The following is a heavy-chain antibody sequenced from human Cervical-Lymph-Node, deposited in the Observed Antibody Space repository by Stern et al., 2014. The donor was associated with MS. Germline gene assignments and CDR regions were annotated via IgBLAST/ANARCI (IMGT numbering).Heavy chain of an antibody. J-gene: IGHJ4*02. D-gene: IGHD3-10*01. CDR1: GILFSGAS. CDR2: IRSKTNAYPT. CDR3: VSDGSGWRN. V-gene: IGHV3-73*01. Sequence: EVQLVESGGGLVQPGGSLKLSCAASGILFSGASMHWVRQPSGKGLEWIGRIRSKTNAYPTTYTASAKGRFTISRDDSKSTTYLQMNSLKTEDTAVYYCVSDGSGWRNWGQGTLVTVSS.